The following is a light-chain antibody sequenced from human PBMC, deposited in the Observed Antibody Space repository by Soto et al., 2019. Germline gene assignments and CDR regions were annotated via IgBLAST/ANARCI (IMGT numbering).Light chain of an antibody. V-gene: IGLV2-14*03. J-gene: IGLJ1*01. CDR1: SSDVGSYNF. CDR2: DVT. Sequence: QSALTQPASVSGSPGQSNTISCSGTSSDVGSYNFVSWYQQHPGKAPKLMIYDVTIRPSGVSYRFSGSKSGNTASLTISGLQTEDEADYYCTSFTTSNTHVFGSGTKVTVL. CDR3: TSFTTSNTHV.